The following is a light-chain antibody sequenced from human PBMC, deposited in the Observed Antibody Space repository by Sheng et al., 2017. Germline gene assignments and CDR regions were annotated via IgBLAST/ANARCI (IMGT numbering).Light chain of an antibody. CDR2: KAS. Sequence: IQMTQSPSTLSAYVGDRVTITCRASQTISSWLAWYQQKPGKAPKLLMYKASSLESGVPSRFSGSGSGTEFTLTISSLQPDDFATYYCQQYNSYSFTFGPGTKVDIK. V-gene: IGKV1-5*03. CDR3: QQYNSYSFT. CDR1: QTISSW. J-gene: IGKJ3*01.